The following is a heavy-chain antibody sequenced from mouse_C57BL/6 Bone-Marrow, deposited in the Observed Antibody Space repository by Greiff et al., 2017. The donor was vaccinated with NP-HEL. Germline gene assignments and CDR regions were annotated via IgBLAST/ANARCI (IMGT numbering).Heavy chain of an antibody. CDR1: GFTFSSYA. CDR3: ARDDYDPYYYAMDY. Sequence: EVKVVESGGGLVKPGGSLKLSCAASGFTFSSYAMSWVRQTPEKRLEWVATISDGGSYTYYPDNVKGRFTISRDNAKNNLYLQMSHLKSEDTAMYYCARDDYDPYYYAMDYWGQGTSVTVSS. D-gene: IGHD2-4*01. J-gene: IGHJ4*01. CDR2: ISDGGSYT. V-gene: IGHV5-4*01.